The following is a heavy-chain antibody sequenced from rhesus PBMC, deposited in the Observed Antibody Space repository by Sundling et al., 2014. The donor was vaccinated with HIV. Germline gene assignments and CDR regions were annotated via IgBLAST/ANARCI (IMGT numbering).Heavy chain of an antibody. Sequence: QVQLQESGPGLVKPSETLPLTCAVSGASVSSNYWTWIRQAPGKGLEWIGRIYGGDGSTDYNPSLESRVTISIDTSKNQFSLKLTSVTAADTAVYYCASYSSWSAYALDSWGQGVVVTVSS. CDR1: GASVSSNY. J-gene: IGHJ6*01. CDR2: IYGGDGST. D-gene: IGHD6-13*01. V-gene: IGHV4S2*01. CDR3: ASYSSWSAYALDS.